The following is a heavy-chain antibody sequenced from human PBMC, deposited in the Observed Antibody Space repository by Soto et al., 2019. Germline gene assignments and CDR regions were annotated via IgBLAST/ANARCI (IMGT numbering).Heavy chain of an antibody. CDR2: ISGSDDNT. Sequence: PGGSLRLSCAASGFTFRTHAMSWVRQAPGKGLEWVSAISGSDDNTYYADSVKGRFTISRDISKNTLYLQMTSLRAEDTAVYYCAKENWAFDICGQGTMVTVSS. V-gene: IGHV3-23*01. J-gene: IGHJ3*02. CDR3: AKENWAFDI. CDR1: GFTFRTHA.